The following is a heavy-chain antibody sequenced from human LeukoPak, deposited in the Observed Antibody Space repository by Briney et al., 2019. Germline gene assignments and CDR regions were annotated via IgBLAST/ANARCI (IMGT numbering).Heavy chain of an antibody. CDR3: ARVYYDILTAESGYFDL. D-gene: IGHD3-9*01. Sequence: GGSLRLSCAASGFTVSSNYMSWVRQAPGKGLEWVSVIYSGGSTYYADSVKGRFTISRDNSKNTLYLQMNSLRAEDTAVYYCARVYYDILTAESGYFDLWGRGTLVTVSS. V-gene: IGHV3-53*01. CDR2: IYSGGST. J-gene: IGHJ2*01. CDR1: GFTVSSNY.